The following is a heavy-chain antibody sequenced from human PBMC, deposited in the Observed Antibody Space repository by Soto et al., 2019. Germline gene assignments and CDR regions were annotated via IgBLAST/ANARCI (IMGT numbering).Heavy chain of an antibody. CDR3: ARGVVLLWFGELRGYYYMDV. J-gene: IGHJ6*03. V-gene: IGHV4-31*03. Sequence: SETLSLTCTFSGCSISSGGYYWSWIRQHPGKGLEWIGYIYYSGSTYYNPSLKRRVTISVDTSKNQFSLKLSSVTAADTAVYYCARGVVLLWFGELRGYYYMDVWGKGTTVTVSS. CDR1: GCSISSGGYY. CDR2: IYYSGST. D-gene: IGHD3-10*01.